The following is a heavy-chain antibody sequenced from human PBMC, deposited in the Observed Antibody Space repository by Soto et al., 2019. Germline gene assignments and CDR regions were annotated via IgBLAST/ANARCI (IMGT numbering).Heavy chain of an antibody. CDR2: IAVGSGYT. CDR1: EFTFTSSA. CDR3: AADATAWQQMVPSDY. D-gene: IGHD2-8*01. Sequence: SVKVSCKASEFTFTSSAFQWVRQARGQRLEWIGWIAVGSGYTNYAQRFQDRVILTRDMSTATTYMELSRLTSEDTAIYYCAADATAWQQMVPSDYWGQGTLVTVSS. J-gene: IGHJ4*02. V-gene: IGHV1-58*01.